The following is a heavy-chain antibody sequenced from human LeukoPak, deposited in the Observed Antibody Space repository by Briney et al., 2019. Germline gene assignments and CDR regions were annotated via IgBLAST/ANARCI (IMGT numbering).Heavy chain of an antibody. CDR1: GFTFSSYA. CDR3: ARRYFDY. Sequence: GGSLRLSCSASGFTFSSYAMSWVRQAPGKGLEWVSAIRGSGGSTYYADSVKGRFTISRDNAKNSLYLQMNSLRAEDTAVYYCARRYFDYWGQGTLVTVSS. J-gene: IGHJ4*02. V-gene: IGHV3-23*01. CDR2: IRGSGGST.